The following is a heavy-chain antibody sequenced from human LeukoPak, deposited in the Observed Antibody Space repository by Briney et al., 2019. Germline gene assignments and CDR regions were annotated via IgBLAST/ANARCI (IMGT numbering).Heavy chain of an antibody. Sequence: GESLKISWKGSGYSFTSYWSSGVRQMPGKGLEWMGRIDPSDSYTNYSPSCQGHVSISADKSISTAYLQWSSLKATDTAMYYCARRVRFDWLYFDYWAQGTLVAVSS. J-gene: IGHJ4*02. V-gene: IGHV5-10-1*01. CDR3: ARRVRFDWLYFDY. CDR2: IDPSDSYT. D-gene: IGHD3-9*01. CDR1: GYSFTSYW.